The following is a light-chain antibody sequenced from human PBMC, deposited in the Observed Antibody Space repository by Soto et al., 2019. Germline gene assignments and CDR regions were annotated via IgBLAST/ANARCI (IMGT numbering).Light chain of an antibody. CDR2: WAS. Sequence: DIVMTQSPDSLAVSLGERATINCKSSQSVLYSSNNKNYLAWYQQKPGQPPKLLIYWASTRESGVPDRFSGNGSGTDFTLTISSLQAEDVAVYYCQQYYSTPRTLGQGTKVDIK. CDR1: QSVLYSSNNKNY. CDR3: QQYYSTPRT. V-gene: IGKV4-1*01. J-gene: IGKJ1*01.